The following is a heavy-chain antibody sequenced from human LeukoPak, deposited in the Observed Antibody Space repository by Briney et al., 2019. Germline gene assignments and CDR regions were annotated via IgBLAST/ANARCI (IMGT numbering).Heavy chain of an antibody. CDR1: GGSISGYY. V-gene: IGHV4-59*01. Sequence: SETLSLTCTVSGGSISGYYWSWIRQPPGKGLEWIGYIYYSGSTSYNPSLKSRVTISVDTSKNQFSLKLSSVTAADTAVYYCARAYYGSGSYTPYGMDVWGQGTTVTVSS. CDR2: IYYSGST. CDR3: ARAYYGSGSYTPYGMDV. D-gene: IGHD3-10*01. J-gene: IGHJ6*02.